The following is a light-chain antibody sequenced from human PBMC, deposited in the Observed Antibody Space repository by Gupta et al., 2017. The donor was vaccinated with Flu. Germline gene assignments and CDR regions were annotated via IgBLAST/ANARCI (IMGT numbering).Light chain of an antibody. CDR2: GIS. V-gene: IGKV1-39*01. J-gene: IGKJ1*01. CDR3: QQTYSAPRT. Sequence: DIQMTQSPSSLSAFVGDRVSITCRASQNIRNYLNWYQQRPGKAPKLLIYGISTLHSGVPSRFSGSGYGTDFTLTITSLQPEDFATYYCQQTYSAPRTFGQGTKVEIK. CDR1: QNIRNY.